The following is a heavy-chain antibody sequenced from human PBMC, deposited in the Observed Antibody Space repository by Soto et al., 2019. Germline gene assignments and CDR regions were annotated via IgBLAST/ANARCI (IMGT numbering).Heavy chain of an antibody. CDR3: ARDAVDTAMVVYYGMDV. J-gene: IGHJ6*02. D-gene: IGHD5-18*01. CDR2: IIPIVGTA. CDR1: GGTFSSYA. Sequence: QVQLVQSGAEVKKPGSSVKVSCKASGGTFSSYAISWVRQAPGQGLEWMGGIIPIVGTANYAQKFQGRVTITADESTSTAYMELSSLRSEDTAVYYCARDAVDTAMVVYYGMDVWGQGTTVTVSS. V-gene: IGHV1-69*01.